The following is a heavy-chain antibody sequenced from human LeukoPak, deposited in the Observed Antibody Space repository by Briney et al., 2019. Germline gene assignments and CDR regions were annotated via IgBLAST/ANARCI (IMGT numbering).Heavy chain of an antibody. CDR1: GGSLSGSY. V-gene: IGHV4-34*01. D-gene: IGHD2-2*01. J-gene: IGHJ4*02. Sequence: SGTLSLTCAVSGGSLSGSYCTWVRQSPGEGLEWIGEINHSGRTNYNPSLQSRVTISLDTTRSQFSLILRSVTAADTAVYYCARDPCSSINCPLRFWGQGTLVTVSS. CDR2: INHSGRT. CDR3: ARDPCSSINCPLRF.